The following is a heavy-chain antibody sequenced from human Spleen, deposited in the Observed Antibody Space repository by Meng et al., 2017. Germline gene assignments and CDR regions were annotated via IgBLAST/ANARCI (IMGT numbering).Heavy chain of an antibody. V-gene: IGHV4-39*07. Sequence: GSLRLSCTVSGGSISSSSYYWGWIRQPPGKGLEWIGSIYYSGSTYYNPSLKSRVTISVDTSKNQFSLKLSSVTAADTAVYYCARVPYDILTGRYYYYYGMDVWGQGTTVTVSS. J-gene: IGHJ6*02. CDR3: ARVPYDILTGRYYYYYGMDV. CDR2: IYYSGST. CDR1: GGSISSSSYY. D-gene: IGHD3-9*01.